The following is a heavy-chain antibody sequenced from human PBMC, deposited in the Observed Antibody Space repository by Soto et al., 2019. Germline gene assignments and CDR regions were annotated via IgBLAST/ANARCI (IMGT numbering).Heavy chain of an antibody. Sequence: GGSLSLSCTASGFAFSNYAMGWVRQAPGKGLEWVSSISTSIDATYYADSVKGRFTISRDDSKNTLYLQMNSLRAEDSAVYYCAKDRTVAARNFDYWGQGTQVTVS. CDR3: AKDRTVAARNFDY. CDR1: GFAFSNYA. D-gene: IGHD6-6*01. V-gene: IGHV3-23*01. CDR2: ISTSIDAT. J-gene: IGHJ4*02.